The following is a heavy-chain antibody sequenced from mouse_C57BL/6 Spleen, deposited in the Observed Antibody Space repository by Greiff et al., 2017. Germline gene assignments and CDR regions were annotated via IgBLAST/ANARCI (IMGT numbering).Heavy chain of an antibody. Sequence: QVQLKQSGAELMKPGASVKLSCKATGYTFTGYWIEWVKQRPGHGLEWIGEILPGSGSTNYNEKFKGKATFTAATSSNTAYMQLSSLTSEDSAIXCGERERNYGGYWGQGTTLTVSS. J-gene: IGHJ2*01. D-gene: IGHD1-1*01. CDR3: ERERNYGGY. CDR2: ILPGSGST. V-gene: IGHV1-9*01. CDR1: GYTFTGYW.